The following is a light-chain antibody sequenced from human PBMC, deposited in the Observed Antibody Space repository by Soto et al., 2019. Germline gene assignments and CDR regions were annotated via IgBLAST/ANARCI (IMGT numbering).Light chain of an antibody. CDR3: QKYNSAAYT. CDR1: QGISNY. V-gene: IGKV1-27*01. CDR2: AAS. Sequence: DIQMTQSPSSLSASVGDRVTITCRASQGISNYLAWYQQKPGKVPKLLLYAASTLQSGVPSRFSGSGSGTDFTLPISSLQPEDVATYYCQKYNSAAYTFGQATQLEIQ. J-gene: IGKJ2*01.